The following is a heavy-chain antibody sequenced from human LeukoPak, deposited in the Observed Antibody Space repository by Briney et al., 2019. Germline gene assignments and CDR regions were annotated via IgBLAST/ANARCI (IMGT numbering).Heavy chain of an antibody. J-gene: IGHJ4*02. CDR3: ARTRGDSSGLNFDY. CDR2: IYYSGST. D-gene: IGHD3-22*01. V-gene: IGHV4-31*03. CDR1: GGSISSGGYY. Sequence: SQTLSLTCTVSGGSISSGGYYWSWIRQHPGKGLEWIGYIYYSGSTYYNPSLKSRVTISVDTSKNQFSLKLSPVTAADTAVYHCARTRGDSSGLNFDYWGQGTLVTVSS.